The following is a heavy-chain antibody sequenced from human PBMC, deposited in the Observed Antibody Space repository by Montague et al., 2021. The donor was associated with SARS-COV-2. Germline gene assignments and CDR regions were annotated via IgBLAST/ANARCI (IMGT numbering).Heavy chain of an antibody. Sequence: SETLSLTCTVSGGSISSSSYYWGWIRRLPGKGLEWIGSIFYSGSTDYNPSLKSRVTISVDTSKNQFSLKLRSVTAADTAVYYCASMVRAQVYYFDYWGQGTLVTVSS. V-gene: IGHV4-39*01. CDR2: IFYSGST. CDR1: GGSISSSSYY. J-gene: IGHJ4*02. CDR3: ASMVRAQVYYFDY. D-gene: IGHD3-10*01.